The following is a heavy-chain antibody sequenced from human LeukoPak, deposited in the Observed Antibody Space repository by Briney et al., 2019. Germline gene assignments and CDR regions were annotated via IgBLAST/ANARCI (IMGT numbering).Heavy chain of an antibody. Sequence: SETLSLTCTVSGGSISSSSYYWGWIRQPPGKGLEWIGSIYYSGSTYYNPSLKSRVTISVDTSKNQFSLKLSSVTAADTAVYYCARDGRCSGGSCYSDYWGQGTLVTVSS. J-gene: IGHJ4*02. CDR3: ARDGRCSGGSCYSDY. CDR1: GGSISSSSYY. CDR2: IYYSGST. V-gene: IGHV4-39*07. D-gene: IGHD2-15*01.